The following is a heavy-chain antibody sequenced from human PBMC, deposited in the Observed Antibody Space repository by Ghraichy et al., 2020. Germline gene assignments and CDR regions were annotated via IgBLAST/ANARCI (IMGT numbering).Heavy chain of an antibody. J-gene: IGHJ5*02. Sequence: ESLNISCAGSGFTFSSYAMSWVRQAPGKGLEWVSDISGSGGSTYYTDSVKGRVTISRDNLKNTLYLQMSSLRAEDTAVYYCAKGSAGEVLRFLEWFPFDPWGQGTLVPVSS. CDR2: ISGSGGST. V-gene: IGHV3-23*01. CDR3: AKGSAGEVLRFLEWFPFDP. CDR1: GFTFSSYA. D-gene: IGHD3-3*01.